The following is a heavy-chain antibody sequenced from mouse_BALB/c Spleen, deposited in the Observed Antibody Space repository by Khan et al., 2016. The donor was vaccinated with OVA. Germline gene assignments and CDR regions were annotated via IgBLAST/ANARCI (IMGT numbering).Heavy chain of an antibody. D-gene: IGHD1-1*02. CDR1: GYTFTSYW. V-gene: IGHV1S81*02. J-gene: IGHJ2*01. Sequence: QMQLQQPGAELVKPGASVKMSCKASGYTFTSYWMHWVKQRLGQGLEWIAETNPTNGRPYYNEKFKSKATLTVDNSSSTAYMLLSGPTFEDSAVYYCARIKKMVATYFDYWGQGTTLTVSS. CDR3: ARIKKMVATYFDY. CDR2: TNPTNGRP.